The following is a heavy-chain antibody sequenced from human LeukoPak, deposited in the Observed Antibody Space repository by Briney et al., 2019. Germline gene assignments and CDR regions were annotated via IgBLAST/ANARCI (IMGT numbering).Heavy chain of an antibody. CDR1: GYTFTSYY. V-gene: IGHV1-46*01. J-gene: IGHJ5*02. D-gene: IGHD6-13*01. CDR3: ARELGSAAARFDP. Sequence: ASVKVSCKASGYTFTSYYMHWVRQAPGQGLEWMGIINPSGGSTSYAQKFQGRVTMTRDMSTSTVYMELSSLRSEDTAVYYCARELGSAAARFDPWGQGTLVTVSS. CDR2: INPSGGST.